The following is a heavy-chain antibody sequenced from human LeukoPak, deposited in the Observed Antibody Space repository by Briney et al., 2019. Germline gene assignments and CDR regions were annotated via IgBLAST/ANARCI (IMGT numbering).Heavy chain of an antibody. CDR3: AILRKGPAVLPPLY. CDR2: INPNSGGT. V-gene: IGHV1-2*06. Sequence: ASVKVSCKASGYTFTGYYMHWVRQAPGQGLEWMGRINPNSGGTNYAQKFQGRVTMIRDTSISTAYMELSRLRSDDTAVYYCAILRKGPAVLPPLYWGQGTLVTVSS. CDR1: GYTFTGYY. J-gene: IGHJ4*02. D-gene: IGHD6-19*01.